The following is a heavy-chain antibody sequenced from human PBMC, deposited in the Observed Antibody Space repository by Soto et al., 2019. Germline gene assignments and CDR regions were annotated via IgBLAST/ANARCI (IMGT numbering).Heavy chain of an antibody. D-gene: IGHD3-3*01. V-gene: IGHV1-18*01. CDR2: ISAYNGNT. CDR3: ARGVLRFLEWLPPGWFDP. J-gene: IGHJ5*02. Sequence: GASVKVSCKASVYTFTSYGISWVRQAPGQGLEWMGWISAYNGNTNYAQKLQGRVTMTTDTSTSTAYMELRSLRSDDTAVYYCARGVLRFLEWLPPGWFDPWGQGTLVTVSS. CDR1: VYTFTSYG.